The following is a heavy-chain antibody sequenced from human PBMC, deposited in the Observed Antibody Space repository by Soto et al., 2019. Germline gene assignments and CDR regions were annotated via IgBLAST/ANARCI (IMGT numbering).Heavy chain of an antibody. CDR1: GDSVSSNSAA. J-gene: IGHJ6*02. V-gene: IGHV6-1*01. CDR2: TYYRSKWNN. Sequence: QTLSLTCAISGDSVSSNSAAWNWVRQSPSRGLEWLGRTYYRSKWNNDYAVSVRGRITINPDTSKNQFSLQLNSVTPEDTALYFCSRQSRGGMDVWGQGTTVTVSS. CDR3: SRQSRGGMDV.